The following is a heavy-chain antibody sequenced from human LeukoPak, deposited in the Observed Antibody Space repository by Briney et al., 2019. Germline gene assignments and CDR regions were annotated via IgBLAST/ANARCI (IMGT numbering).Heavy chain of an antibody. CDR3: ATYDNWVAGDV. D-gene: IGHD1-20*01. V-gene: IGHV3-7*01. J-gene: IGHJ6*02. Sequence: ESGPALVKPTQTLTLTCTFSGFSLSTSGMCVSWIRQPPGKALEWVANIKKDGSEEHYLDSVKGRFTVSRDNARNSLFLQMNSLRVEDTAVYYCATYDNWVAGDVWGQGTTVSVSS. CDR1: GFSLSTSG. CDR2: IKKDGSEE.